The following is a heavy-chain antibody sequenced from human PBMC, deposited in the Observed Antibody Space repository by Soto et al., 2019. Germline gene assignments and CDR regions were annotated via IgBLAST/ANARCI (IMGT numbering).Heavy chain of an antibody. V-gene: IGHV1-3*05. CDR2: INAGNGNT. Sequence: QVQLVQSGAEEKKPGASVKVSCKASGYTFTSYAMHWVRQAPGQRLEWMGWINAGNGNTKYSQQFQGRVTITRDTSASTAYMEVSSLRSEDTAVYYCARDLTRDVWGQGTTVTVSS. CDR3: ARDLTRDV. CDR1: GYTFTSYA. J-gene: IGHJ6*02. D-gene: IGHD3-3*01.